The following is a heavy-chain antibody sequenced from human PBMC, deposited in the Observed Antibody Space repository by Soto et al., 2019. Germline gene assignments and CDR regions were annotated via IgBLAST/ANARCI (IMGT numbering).Heavy chain of an antibody. CDR3: ARTISYGRQARAFDX. D-gene: IGHD4-17*01. Sequence: PGESLKISCKGFGYTFTTYWIAWVRQMPGKGLEWMGIIYPGDSDTRYRQSFQGQVTISADKSISTAYLQWSSLKASDTAMYYCARTISYGRQARAFDXWGRGTLVTVSX. CDR2: IYPGDSDT. J-gene: IGHJ4*02. CDR1: GYTFTTYW. V-gene: IGHV5-51*01.